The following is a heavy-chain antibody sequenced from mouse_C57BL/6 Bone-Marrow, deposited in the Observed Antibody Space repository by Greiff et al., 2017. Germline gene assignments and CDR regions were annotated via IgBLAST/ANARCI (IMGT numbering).Heavy chain of an antibody. CDR1: GYTFTDYY. CDR2: INPNNGGT. J-gene: IGHJ4*01. V-gene: IGHV1-26*01. CDR3: ARRESDSVVATPYAMDY. Sequence: EVQLQQSGPELVKPGASVKISCKASGYTFTDYYMNWVKQSHGKSLEWIGDINPNNGGTSYNQKFKGKATLTVDKSSSTAYMELRSLTSEDSAVYYCARRESDSVVATPYAMDYWGQGTSVTVSS. D-gene: IGHD1-1*01.